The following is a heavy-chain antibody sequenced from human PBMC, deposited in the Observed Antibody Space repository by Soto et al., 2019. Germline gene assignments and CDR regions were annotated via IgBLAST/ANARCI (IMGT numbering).Heavy chain of an antibody. CDR3: ARTRGWYYAFDV. D-gene: IGHD6-19*01. Sequence: QDQLQESGPGLVKPSETLSLTCTVSGGSIRSYYWNWVRQHQGQGLEWIGHIYYHGSTNYNPSLKRLVTILVDTSNKQFSLKLPSVTAADTAIYYCARTRGWYYAFDVWGQGTMVTVSS. CDR1: GGSIRSYY. CDR2: IYYHGST. J-gene: IGHJ3*01. V-gene: IGHV4-59*01.